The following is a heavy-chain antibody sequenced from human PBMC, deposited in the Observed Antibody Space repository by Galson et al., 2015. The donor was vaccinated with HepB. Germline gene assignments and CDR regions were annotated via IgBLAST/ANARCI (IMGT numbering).Heavy chain of an antibody. CDR3: ARYSSSPFSRGGIDP. J-gene: IGHJ5*02. CDR1: GFTFSSYE. V-gene: IGHV3-48*03. D-gene: IGHD6-6*01. Sequence: SLRLSCAASGFTFSSYEMNWVRQAPGKGLEWVSYISSSGSTIYYADSVKGRFTISRDNAKNSLYLQMNSLRAEDTAVYYCARYSSSPFSRGGIDPWGQGTLVTVSS. CDR2: ISSSGSTI.